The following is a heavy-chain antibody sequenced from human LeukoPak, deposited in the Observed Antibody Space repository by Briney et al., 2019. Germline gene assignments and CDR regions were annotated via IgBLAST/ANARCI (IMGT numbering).Heavy chain of an antibody. CDR3: ARRWYFDL. J-gene: IGHJ2*01. CDR1: GFTFSIYA. Sequence: PGGSLRLSCEASGFTFSIYAMHWVRQAPGKGLEWVAVISYDGSDKYYADSVKGRFTISRDNSKNTLYLQMNSLRTVDTAVYYCARRWYFDLWGRGTLVTVSS. V-gene: IGHV3-30*04. CDR2: ISYDGSDK.